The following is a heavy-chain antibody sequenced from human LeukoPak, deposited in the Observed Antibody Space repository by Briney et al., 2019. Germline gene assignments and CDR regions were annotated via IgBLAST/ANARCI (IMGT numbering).Heavy chain of an antibody. Sequence: SETLSLTCSVSGDSISPYYWSWIRQPPGKGLEWIGFVYYRGNTNYNPSLKSRVTISVDTSKNQFSLKLNSVTAADTAVYYCTRDGVSWILDYWGQGTLVIVSP. CDR2: VYYRGNT. J-gene: IGHJ4*02. V-gene: IGHV4-59*01. D-gene: IGHD3-16*01. CDR1: GDSISPYY. CDR3: TRDGVSWILDY.